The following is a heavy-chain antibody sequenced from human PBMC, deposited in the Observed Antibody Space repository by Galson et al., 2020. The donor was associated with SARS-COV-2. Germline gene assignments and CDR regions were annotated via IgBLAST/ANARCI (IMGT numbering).Heavy chain of an antibody. CDR2: ISYSGST. CDR1: GGSISSGDHY. D-gene: IGHD5-18*01. J-gene: IGHJ4*02. CDR3: AKVSDMATLDLFFDF. Sequence: SETLSLTCTVSGGSISSGDHYWSWIRQHPGKGLEWIGYISYSGSTYYNPSLKSRVTISVDPSKNQFSLKLSSVTAADTAVYYCAKVSDMATLDLFFDFWGQGTLVTVSS. V-gene: IGHV4-31*03.